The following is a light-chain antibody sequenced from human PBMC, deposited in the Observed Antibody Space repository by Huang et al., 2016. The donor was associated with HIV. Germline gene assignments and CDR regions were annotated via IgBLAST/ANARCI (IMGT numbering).Light chain of an antibody. CDR2: AVS. J-gene: IGKJ1*01. V-gene: IGKV2-29*01. CDR3: FQGLHLPWT. Sequence: DVVLTQTPLSLSVTPGQPASISCKSSQSLVHSVGMTFLHWYLQKAGQPPQLLMYAVSSRFSGVSDRFSGSGSGTDFTLHISRVEAEDVGIYYCFQGLHLPWTFGQGTRLEI. CDR1: QSLVHSVGMTF.